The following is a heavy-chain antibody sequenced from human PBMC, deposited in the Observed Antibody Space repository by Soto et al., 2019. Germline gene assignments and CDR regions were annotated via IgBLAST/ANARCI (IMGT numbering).Heavy chain of an antibody. J-gene: IGHJ4*02. V-gene: IGHV3-23*01. CDR1: GFTFSSYA. Sequence: GGSLRLSCAASGFTFSSYAMSWVRQAPGKGLEWVSAISGSGGSTYYADSVKGRFTISRDNSKNTLYLQMNSLRAEDKAVYYCAKTVPADDFCSGYYLFRAPREFDYWGQGTLVTVSS. CDR3: AKTVPADDFCSGYYLFRAPREFDY. D-gene: IGHD3-3*01. CDR2: ISGSGGST.